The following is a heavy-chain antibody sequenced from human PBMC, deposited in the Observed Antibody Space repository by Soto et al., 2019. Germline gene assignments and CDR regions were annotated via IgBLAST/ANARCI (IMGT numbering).Heavy chain of an antibody. CDR1: GYTLTELS. V-gene: IGHV1-24*01. CDR2: FDPEDGET. CDR3: ATDDRNLVGATVADAFDI. J-gene: IGHJ3*02. D-gene: IGHD1-26*01. Sequence: ASVKVSCKVSGYTLTELSMHWVRQAPGKGLEWMGGFDPEDGETIYAQKFQGRVTMTEDTSTDTAYMELSSLRSEDTAVYYCATDDRNLVGATVADAFDIWGQGTMVTVSS.